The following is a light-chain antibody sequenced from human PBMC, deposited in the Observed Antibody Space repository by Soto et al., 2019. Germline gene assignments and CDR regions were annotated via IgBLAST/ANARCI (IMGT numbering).Light chain of an antibody. V-gene: IGLV2-14*03. CDR2: DVS. CDR1: SSDVGGYNY. Sequence: ALTQPASVSGSPGQSITISCSGTSSDVGGYNYVSWYQQHPGKAPKLMIYDVSNRPSGVSNRFSGSKSGNTASLTISGLQAEDEADYYCSSYTSSSTYVFGTGTKVTVL. CDR3: SSYTSSSTYV. J-gene: IGLJ1*01.